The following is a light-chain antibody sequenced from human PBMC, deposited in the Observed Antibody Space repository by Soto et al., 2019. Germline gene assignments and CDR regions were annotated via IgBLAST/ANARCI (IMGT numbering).Light chain of an antibody. CDR1: QGISNY. Sequence: DIPMTQSPSSLSASVGDRVTNACRASQGISNYVAWYQQKPGKVPKLLIYAASTLQSGVPSRFSGSGSGTDFTLTISSLQPEDVATYYCQKYNSAPRTFGQGTKVEIK. CDR3: QKYNSAPRT. V-gene: IGKV1-27*01. CDR2: AAS. J-gene: IGKJ1*01.